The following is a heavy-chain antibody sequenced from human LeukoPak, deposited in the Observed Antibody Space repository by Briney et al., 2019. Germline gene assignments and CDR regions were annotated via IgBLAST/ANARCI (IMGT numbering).Heavy chain of an antibody. D-gene: IGHD1-26*01. CDR3: ASSQFEWELLGY. CDR1: GGSISSSSHY. CDR2: IYYSGST. Sequence: KPSETLSLTCTVSGGSISSSSHYWGWIRQPPGKELEWIGSIYYSGSTYYNPSLKSRVTISVDTSKNQFSLKLSSVTAADTAVYYCASSQFEWELLGYWGQGTLVTVSS. V-gene: IGHV4-39*01. J-gene: IGHJ4*02.